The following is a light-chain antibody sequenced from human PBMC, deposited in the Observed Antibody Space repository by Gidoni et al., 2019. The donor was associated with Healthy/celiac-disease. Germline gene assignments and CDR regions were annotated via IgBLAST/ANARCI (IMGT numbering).Light chain of an antibody. V-gene: IGKV1-39*01. CDR1: QSISSY. CDR2: AAS. J-gene: IGKJ1*01. CDR3: QQGYSTLRT. Sequence: DIQMTQLPSSLSASVVDRVTITCRASQSISSYLNWYQQKPGKAPKLLIYAASSLQSGVPSRLSGSGSGTDFTLTICSLQTEDFATYYCQQGYSTLRTFGQGTKVEIK.